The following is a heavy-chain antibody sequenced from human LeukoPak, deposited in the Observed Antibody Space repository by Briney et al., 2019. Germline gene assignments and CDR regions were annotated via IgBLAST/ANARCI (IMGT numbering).Heavy chain of an antibody. CDR1: GFTFSSYA. V-gene: IGHV3-23*01. J-gene: IGHJ4*02. Sequence: GGSLRLSCAASGFTFSSYAMSWVRQAPGKGLEWVSAISGSGGSTYYADSVKGRFTISRDNSNNMLYLQMNSLRAEDTAVYYCAKDLGLLWFGTFDYWGQGILVTVSS. D-gene: IGHD3-10*01. CDR2: ISGSGGST. CDR3: AKDLGLLWFGTFDY.